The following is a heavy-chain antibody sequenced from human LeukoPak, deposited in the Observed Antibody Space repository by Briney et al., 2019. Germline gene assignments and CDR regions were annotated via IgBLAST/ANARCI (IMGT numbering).Heavy chain of an antibody. V-gene: IGHV4-39*01. CDR1: GGSISSSSYY. J-gene: IGHJ4*02. CDR2: IYYSGST. D-gene: IGHD1-26*01. CDR3: ASQDSGSYYIPPNFDY. Sequence: SETLSLTCTVSGGSISSSSYYWGWIRQPPGKGLEWIVSIYYSGSTYYNPSLKSRVTISVDTSKNQFSLKLSSVTAADTAVYYCASQDSGSYYIPPNFDYRGQGTLVTVSS.